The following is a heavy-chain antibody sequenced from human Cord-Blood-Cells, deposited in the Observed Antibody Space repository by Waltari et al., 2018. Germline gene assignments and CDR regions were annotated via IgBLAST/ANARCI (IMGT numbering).Heavy chain of an antibody. V-gene: IGHV1-8*01. CDR3: ATNLGNGAFDI. Sequence: QVQLLQSGAEVKKPGASVKVSFKSSGYTFTSADINWVRQATAQGLEWMGWMNTNSGNTGYAQKFQGRVTMTRNTSISTAYMELSSLRSEDTAVYYCATNLGNGAFDIWGQGTMVTVSS. CDR2: MNTNSGNT. CDR1: GYTFTSAD. D-gene: IGHD7-27*01. J-gene: IGHJ3*02.